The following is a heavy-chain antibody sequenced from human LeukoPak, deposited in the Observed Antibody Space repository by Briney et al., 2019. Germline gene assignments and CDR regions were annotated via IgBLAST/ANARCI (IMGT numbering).Heavy chain of an antibody. CDR1: GGSISSYY. V-gene: IGHV4-4*07. CDR3: ARDGVSSSWPNWFGP. CDR2: IYTSGST. D-gene: IGHD6-13*01. Sequence: SETLSLTCTVSGGSISSYYWSWIRQPAGKGLEWIGRIYTSGSTNYNPSLKSRVTMSVDTSKNQFSLKLSSVTAADTAVYYCARDGVSSSWPNWFGPWGQGTLVTVSS. J-gene: IGHJ5*02.